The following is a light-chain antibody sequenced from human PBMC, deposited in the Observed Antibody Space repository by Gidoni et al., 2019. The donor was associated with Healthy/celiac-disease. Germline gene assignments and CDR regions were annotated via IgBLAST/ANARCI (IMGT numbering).Light chain of an antibody. Sequence: DIVLTQTPGTLSLSPGERATLSCRASQSVSSSYLAWYQQKPGQAPRLLIYGASSRATGIPDRFSGSGSATDFSPTISRLGPEDFAVYYCQQYGSSPQRTFGQGTKVEIK. V-gene: IGKV3-20*01. CDR3: QQYGSSPQRT. J-gene: IGKJ1*01. CDR2: GAS. CDR1: QSVSSSY.